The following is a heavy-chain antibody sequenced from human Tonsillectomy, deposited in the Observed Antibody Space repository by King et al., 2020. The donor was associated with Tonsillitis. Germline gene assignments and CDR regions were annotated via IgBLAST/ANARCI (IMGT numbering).Heavy chain of an antibody. CDR3: SRIMAYGTATYFNANFFDF. CDR2: IRSKAYGEAT. D-gene: IGHD3-10*01. Sequence: VQLVESGGGLVQPGRSLRLSCTPSGFTFGEYAMSWVRQAPGKGLEWVGFIRSKAYGEATQYAASVKGRFTISRDDSKSIAYLQMNTLKTEDTAVYYCSRIMAYGTATYFNANFFDFWGQGAMVTVSS. J-gene: IGHJ4*02. V-gene: IGHV3-49*04. CDR1: GFTFGEYA.